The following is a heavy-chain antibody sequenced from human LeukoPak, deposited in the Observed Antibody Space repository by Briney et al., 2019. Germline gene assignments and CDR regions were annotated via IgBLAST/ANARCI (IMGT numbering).Heavy chain of an antibody. CDR1: GFTFSSYA. CDR2: ISGSGGST. CDR3: AKAPHYYAALYYFDY. D-gene: IGHD3-10*01. J-gene: IGHJ4*02. V-gene: IGHV3-23*01. Sequence: PGGSLRLSCAASGFTFSSYAMSWVRQAPGKGLEWVSAISGSGGSTYYADSVKGRFTISRDNSKNTLYLQMNSLRAEDTAVYCCAKAPHYYAALYYFDYWGQGTLVTVSS.